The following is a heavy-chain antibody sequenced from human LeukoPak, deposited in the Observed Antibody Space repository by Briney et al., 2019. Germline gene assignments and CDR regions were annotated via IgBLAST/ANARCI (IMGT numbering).Heavy chain of an antibody. CDR1: GYSFTSYW. CDR3: ARHWQDGDYGDYATGDYGMDV. V-gene: IGHV5-10-1*01. D-gene: IGHD4-17*01. CDR2: IDPSDSYT. Sequence: GESLKISCKGSGYSFTSYWISWVRQMPGKGLEWMGRIDPSDSYTNYSPSFQGHVTISADKSISTAYLQWSSLKASDTAMYYCARHWQDGDYGDYATGDYGMDVWGKGTTVTVSS. J-gene: IGHJ6*04.